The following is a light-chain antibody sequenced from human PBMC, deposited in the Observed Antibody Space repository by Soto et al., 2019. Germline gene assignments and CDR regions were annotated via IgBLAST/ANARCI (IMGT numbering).Light chain of an antibody. CDR1: QSVSSN. CDR3: QHYNNWPFS. V-gene: IGKV3-15*01. Sequence: EIVMTQSPATLSVSPGERATLSCRASQSVSSNLAWYQQKPRQAPTLLIYGASARASGIPARFSGSGSGTEFNLTIISLQSEDFAVYYCQHYNNWPFSFGQGTKLEIK. J-gene: IGKJ2*01. CDR2: GAS.